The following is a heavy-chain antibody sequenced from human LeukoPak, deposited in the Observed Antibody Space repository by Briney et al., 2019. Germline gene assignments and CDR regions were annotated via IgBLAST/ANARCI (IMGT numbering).Heavy chain of an antibody. CDR1: GGSISSSSNY. V-gene: IGHV4-39*01. CDR3: ARHGPSESSPLWFTWGLSFFDY. Sequence: KASETLSLTCTVSGGSISSSSNYWGWIRQPPGKGLEWIGTIYYSGSTYYNPSLKSRVTISVDTSKNQFSLKLSSVTAADTAVYYCARHGPSESSPLWFTWGLSFFDYWGQGTLVTVSS. D-gene: IGHD5-18*01. CDR2: IYYSGST. J-gene: IGHJ4*02.